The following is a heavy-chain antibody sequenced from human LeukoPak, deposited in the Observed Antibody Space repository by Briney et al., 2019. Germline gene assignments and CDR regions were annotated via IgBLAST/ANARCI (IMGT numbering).Heavy chain of an antibody. J-gene: IGHJ4*02. V-gene: IGHV3-21*01. CDR2: ISSSSSYI. CDR3: YGLTGTNPDY. CDR1: GFTFDDYA. D-gene: IGHD7-27*01. Sequence: GRSLRLSCAASGFTFDDYAMHWVRQAPGKGLEWVSSISSSSSYIYYADSVKGRFTISRDNAKKSLYLQMNSLRAEDTAVYYCYGLTGTNPDYWGQGTLVTVSS.